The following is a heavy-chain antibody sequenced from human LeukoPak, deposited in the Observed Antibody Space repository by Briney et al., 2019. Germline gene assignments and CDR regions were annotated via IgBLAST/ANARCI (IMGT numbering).Heavy chain of an antibody. D-gene: IGHD3-9*01. CDR3: ARDLTLMDV. J-gene: IGHJ6*03. V-gene: IGHV3-30*02. CDR2: IRYDGSNK. Sequence: GGSLRLSCAASGFTFNDYGMHWVRQAPGKGLEWVAFIRYDGSNKYYADSVKGRFTISRDNSNNTLYLQMNSLRAEDTAVYYCARDLTLMDVWGKGTTVTVSS. CDR1: GFTFNDYG.